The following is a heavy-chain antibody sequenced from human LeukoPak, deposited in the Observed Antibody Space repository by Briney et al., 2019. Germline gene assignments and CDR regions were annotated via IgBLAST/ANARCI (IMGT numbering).Heavy chain of an antibody. J-gene: IGHJ4*02. CDR2: ISASGDTT. CDR3: GKDRPYDYDYPTASFDY. V-gene: IGHV3-23*01. Sequence: GGSLRLSCAASGFTFTNYAMTWVRQAPGKGLEWVSAISASGDTTYYADSVKGRFTISRDNSKTTLYLHMNSLRADDTAIYYCGKDRPYDYDYPTASFDYWGQGTLVTVSS. D-gene: IGHD5-12*01. CDR1: GFTFTNYA.